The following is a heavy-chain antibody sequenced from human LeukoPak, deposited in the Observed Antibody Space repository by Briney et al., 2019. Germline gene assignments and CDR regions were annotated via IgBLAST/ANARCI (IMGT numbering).Heavy chain of an antibody. V-gene: IGHV3-30*04. CDR3: AKGQRFYGEYYFDY. J-gene: IGHJ4*02. D-gene: IGHD4-17*01. Sequence: GGSLRLSCAASGFTFSSYVMHWVRQAPGKGLEWVAIISYDGSNEYYADSVKGRFTISRDNSKNTLYLQMNSLRAEDTAVYYCAKGQRFYGEYYFDYWGQGTLVTVSS. CDR1: GFTFSSYV. CDR2: ISYDGSNE.